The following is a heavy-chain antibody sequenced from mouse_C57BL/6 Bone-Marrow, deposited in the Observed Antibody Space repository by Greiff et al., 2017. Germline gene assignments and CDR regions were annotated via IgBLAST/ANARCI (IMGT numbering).Heavy chain of an antibody. J-gene: IGHJ2*01. CDR2: IDPSDSST. D-gene: IGHD1-1*01. Sequence: QVQLQQPGAELVRPGTSVKLSCKASGYTFTSYWMHWVKQRPGQGLEWIGVIDPSDSSTNYNQKFKGKATLTVDTSSSTAYMQLSSLTSEDSAVYYCVITTGYWGQGTTLTVSS. CDR3: VITTGY. CDR1: GYTFTSYW. V-gene: IGHV1-59*01.